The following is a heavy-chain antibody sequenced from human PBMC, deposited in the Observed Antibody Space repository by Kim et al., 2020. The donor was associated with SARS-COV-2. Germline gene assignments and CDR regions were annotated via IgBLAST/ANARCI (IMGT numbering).Heavy chain of an antibody. CDR2: IKRNTDGGTI. Sequence: GGSLRLSCAASGFTFSNAWMSWVRQAPGKGLEWVGRIKRNTDGGTIDYAAPVKGRFTISRDDSKNTLYLQMNSLETEDTAVYYCTRHIYYGSGTYYNVFYYWGQGTLVTVYS. V-gene: IGHV3-15*01. CDR3: TRHIYYGSGTYYNVFYY. CDR1: GFTFSNAW. J-gene: IGHJ4*02. D-gene: IGHD3-10*01.